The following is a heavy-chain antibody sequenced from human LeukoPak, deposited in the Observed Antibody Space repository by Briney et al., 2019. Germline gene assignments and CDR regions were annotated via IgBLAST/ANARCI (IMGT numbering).Heavy chain of an antibody. CDR2: IIPIFGTA. D-gene: IGHD3-10*01. J-gene: IGHJ6*03. CDR1: GGTFSSYA. CDR3: ARNRQMDGSGSYYNFRGYYYYYMDV. V-gene: IGHV1-69*13. Sequence: SVKVSCKASGGTFSSYAISWVRQAPGQGLEWMGGIIPIFGTANYAQKFQGRVTITADESTSTAYMELSSLRSEDTAVYYCARNRQMDGSGSYYNFRGYYYYYMDVWGKGTTVTVSS.